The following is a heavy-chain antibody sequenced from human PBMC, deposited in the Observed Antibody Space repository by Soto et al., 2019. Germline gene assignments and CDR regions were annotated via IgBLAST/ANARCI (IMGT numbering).Heavy chain of an antibody. Sequence: GGSLRLSCAASGFTFSSYGMHWVRQAPGKGLEWVAVIWYDGSNKYYADSVKGRFTISRDNSKNTLYLQMNSLRAEDTAVYYCARALQIAARPPYYYFDYWGQGTLVTVSS. J-gene: IGHJ4*02. V-gene: IGHV3-33*01. CDR2: IWYDGSNK. D-gene: IGHD6-6*01. CDR3: ARALQIAARPPYYYFDY. CDR1: GFTFSSYG.